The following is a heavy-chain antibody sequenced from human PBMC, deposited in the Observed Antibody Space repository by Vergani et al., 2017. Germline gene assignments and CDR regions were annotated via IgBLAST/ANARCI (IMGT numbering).Heavy chain of an antibody. CDR3: AREGYCTNGACFTLFDV. Sequence: QAQLQQWGAGLLKPSETLSLTFAIYGGSFNDYWWTWIRQPPGKGLEWIGEIRHDGITHYSPSLKSRVTISIDTSTHQFSLNLRSVTAADTAVYYCAREGYCTNGACFTLFDVWGQGALVTVSS. CDR1: GGSFNDYW. D-gene: IGHD2-8*01. J-gene: IGHJ4*02. CDR2: IRHDGIT. V-gene: IGHV4-34*01.